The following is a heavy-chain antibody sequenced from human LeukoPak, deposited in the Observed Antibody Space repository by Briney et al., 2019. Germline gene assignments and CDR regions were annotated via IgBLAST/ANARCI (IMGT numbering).Heavy chain of an antibody. Sequence: SQTLSLTCTVSGGSISSGSYYWSWIRQPAGKGLEWIGRIYTSGSTNYNPSLKSRVTISVDTSKNQFSLKLSSVTAADTAVYYRASSRRIAVYYYYGMDVWGQGTTVTVSS. CDR3: ASSRRIAVYYYYGMDV. J-gene: IGHJ6*02. V-gene: IGHV4-61*02. CDR1: GGSISSGSYY. CDR2: IYTSGST. D-gene: IGHD6-19*01.